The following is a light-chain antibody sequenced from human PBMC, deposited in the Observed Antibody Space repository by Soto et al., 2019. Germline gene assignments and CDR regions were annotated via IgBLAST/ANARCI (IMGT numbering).Light chain of an antibody. CDR3: SSFTSRFTFV. CDR2: EVT. V-gene: IGLV2-14*01. J-gene: IGLJ1*01. Sequence: LTQPASVSGSPGQSIAISCTGSRSDVGAYNYVSWYQQHPGKAPKLMISEVTNRPSGVSDRFSGSKSGNTASLTISGLQAEDEADYYCSSFTSRFTFVFGTGTKVTVL. CDR1: RSDVGAYNY.